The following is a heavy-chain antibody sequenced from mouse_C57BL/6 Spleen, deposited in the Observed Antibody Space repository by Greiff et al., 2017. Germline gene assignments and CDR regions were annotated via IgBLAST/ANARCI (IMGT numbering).Heavy chain of an antibody. CDR1: GYTFTSYW. CDR3: ARHDYDYGDY. CDR2: IDPSDSYT. Sequence: QVQLQQPGAELVKPGASVKLSCKASGYTFTSYWMQWVKQRPGQGLEWIGEIDPSDSYTNYNQKFKGKATLTVDTSSSTAYMQLSSLTSEDSAVYYCARHDYDYGDYWGQGTTLTVSS. V-gene: IGHV1-50*01. J-gene: IGHJ2*01. D-gene: IGHD2-4*01.